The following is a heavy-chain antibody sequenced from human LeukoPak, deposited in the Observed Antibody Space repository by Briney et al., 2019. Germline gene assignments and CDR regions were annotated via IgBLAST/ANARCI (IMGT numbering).Heavy chain of an antibody. Sequence: ASVKVSCKASGGTFSSYAISWVRQAPGQGLGWMGWINPNSGGTNYAQKFQGRVTMTRDTSISTAYMELSRLRSDDTAVYYCAREGAFWSGYVNWFDPWGQGTLVTVSS. CDR2: INPNSGGT. CDR3: AREGAFWSGYVNWFDP. D-gene: IGHD3-3*01. J-gene: IGHJ5*02. CDR1: GGTFSSYA. V-gene: IGHV1-2*02.